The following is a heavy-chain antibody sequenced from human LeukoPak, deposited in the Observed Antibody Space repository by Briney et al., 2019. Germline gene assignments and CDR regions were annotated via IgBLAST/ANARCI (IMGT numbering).Heavy chain of an antibody. CDR2: IIPIFGTS. CDR3: ARLFTPRYCSTSSCYWKGWFDP. V-gene: IGHV1-69*13. CDR1: GGTFSSYA. J-gene: IGHJ5*02. Sequence: GASVKVSCKASGGTFSSYAISWVRQAPGQGLEWMGGIIPIFGTSSYAQKFQGRVTITADEFTSTVSMDLSSLRSEDTAVYYCARLFTPRYCSTSSCYWKGWFDPWGQGTLVTVSS. D-gene: IGHD2-2*01.